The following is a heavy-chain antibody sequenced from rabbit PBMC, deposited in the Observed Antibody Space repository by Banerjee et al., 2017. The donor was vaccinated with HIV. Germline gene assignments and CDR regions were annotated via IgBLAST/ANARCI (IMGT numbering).Heavy chain of an antibody. V-gene: IGHV1S40*01. CDR3: ASAGFTAFGYGNL. D-gene: IGHD6-1*01. CDR1: GFSFSSSYY. Sequence: QSLEESGGDLVKPGASLTLTCTASGFSFSSSYYMCWVRQAPGKGLEWIACIYAGNGGSTYYASWAKGRCTISNTSSTTVTLQMTSLTAADTATYFCASAGFTAFGYGNLWGPVTLVTVS. CDR2: IYAGNGGST. J-gene: IGHJ4*01.